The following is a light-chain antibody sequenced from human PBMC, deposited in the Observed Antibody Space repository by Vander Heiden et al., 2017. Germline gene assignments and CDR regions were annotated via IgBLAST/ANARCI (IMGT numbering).Light chain of an antibody. V-gene: IGKV3-20*01. CDR3: QQYLSSVWT. J-gene: IGKJ1*01. CDR1: QTISSTY. CDR2: GAS. Sequence: SVLTQSPGSLFLSPGDTATLSCRASQTISSTYLAWYHHRPGQGPRLLIYGASNRATGITDRFSGSGTGRDFTLTISGLEPEDSGVYYCQQYLSSVWTFGRGTKV.